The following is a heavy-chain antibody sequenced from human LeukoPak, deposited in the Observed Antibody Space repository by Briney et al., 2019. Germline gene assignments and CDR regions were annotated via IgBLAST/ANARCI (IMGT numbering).Heavy chain of an antibody. CDR3: ARYSGTPEDAFDI. J-gene: IGHJ3*02. V-gene: IGHV4-59*01. Sequence: SETLSLTCTVSGGSISSYYWSWIRRPPGKGLEWIGYIYYSGSTNYNPSLKSRVTISVDTSKNQFSLKLSSVTAADTAVYYCARYSGTPEDAFDIWGQGTMVTVSS. D-gene: IGHD1-26*01. CDR2: IYYSGST. CDR1: GGSISSYY.